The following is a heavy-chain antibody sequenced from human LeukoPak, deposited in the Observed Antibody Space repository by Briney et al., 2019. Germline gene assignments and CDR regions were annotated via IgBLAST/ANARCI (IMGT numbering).Heavy chain of an antibody. CDR3: VRGDWDFES. CDR1: GFNFSDSR. CDR2: INRDGTEK. D-gene: IGHD2-21*01. V-gene: IGHV3-7*04. J-gene: IGHJ4*02. Sequence: PGGSLRLSCAASGFNFSDSRMTWVRQAPGKGLQWVANINRDGTEKHFLDSVEGRFTISRDNAKKSLYLQMSSLRPQDTALYFCVRGDWDFESWGQGTLVTVSS.